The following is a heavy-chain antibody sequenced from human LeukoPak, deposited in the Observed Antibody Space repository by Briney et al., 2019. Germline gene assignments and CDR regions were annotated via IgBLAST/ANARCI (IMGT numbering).Heavy chain of an antibody. J-gene: IGHJ4*02. Sequence: TSETLSLTCTVSGGSISSGGYYWSWIRQPPGKGLEWIGYIYYSGSTNYNPSLKSRVTISVDTSKNQFSLNLNSVTAADTAVYYCARLLWFGELGHFDYWGQGTLVTVSS. CDR1: GGSISSGGYY. CDR2: IYYSGST. V-gene: IGHV4-61*08. CDR3: ARLLWFGELGHFDY. D-gene: IGHD3-10*01.